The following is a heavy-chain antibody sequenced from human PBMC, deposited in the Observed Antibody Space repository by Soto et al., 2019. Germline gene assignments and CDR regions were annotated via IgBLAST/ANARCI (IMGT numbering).Heavy chain of an antibody. CDR3: ARDGWASGYGYDY. Sequence: GGSLRLSCAASGFTFSSYGMHWVRQAPGKGLEWVAVIWYDGSNKYYADSVKGRFTISRDNSKNTLYLQMNSLRAEDTAVYYCARDGWASGYGYDYWGQGTLVTVSS. CDR1: GFTFSSYG. V-gene: IGHV3-33*01. J-gene: IGHJ4*02. CDR2: IWYDGSNK. D-gene: IGHD5-12*01.